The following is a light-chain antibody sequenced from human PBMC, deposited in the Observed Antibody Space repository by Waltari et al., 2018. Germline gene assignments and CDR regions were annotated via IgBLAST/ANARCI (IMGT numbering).Light chain of an antibody. CDR3: SSYTSSSTSV. J-gene: IGLJ3*02. V-gene: IGLV2-14*01. CDR1: SRDVGGYNY. Sequence: QSALTQPASVXGSPGQSIPISCTGPSRDVGGYNYVSWYQQHPGKAPKLMIYDVSKRPSGVXXRFSGSKSGXXASLTISGLQAEDEADYYCSSYTSSSTSVFGGGTXLTVL. CDR2: DVS.